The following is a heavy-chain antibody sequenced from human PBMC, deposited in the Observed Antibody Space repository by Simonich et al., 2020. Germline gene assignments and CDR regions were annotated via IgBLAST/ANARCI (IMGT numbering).Heavy chain of an antibody. CDR3: ARHDRWLQFYFDY. Sequence: QVQLQESGPGLVKPSETLSLTCTVSGGSISSYYWIWIRQPPGKGLEWIGYSYYSGSTNYNPSLKSRVTISVDTSKNQFSLKLSSVTAADTAVYYCARHDRWLQFYFDYWGQGTLVTVSS. CDR1: GGSISSYY. D-gene: IGHD5-12*01. CDR2: SYYSGST. J-gene: IGHJ4*02. V-gene: IGHV4-59*08.